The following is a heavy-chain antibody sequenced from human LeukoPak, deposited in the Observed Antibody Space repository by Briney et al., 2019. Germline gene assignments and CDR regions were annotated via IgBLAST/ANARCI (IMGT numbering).Heavy chain of an antibody. D-gene: IGHD2-2*02. J-gene: IGHJ4*02. Sequence: GGSLRLSCAASGFTFSSYDMHWVRQATGKGLEWVSAIGTAGDTYYPGSVRGRFTISRENAKNSLYLQMNSLRAGDTAVYYCARAPHCSSTSCYMPYYFDYWGQGTLVTVSS. CDR3: ARAPHCSSTSCYMPYYFDY. CDR2: IGTAGDT. CDR1: GFTFSSYD. V-gene: IGHV3-13*01.